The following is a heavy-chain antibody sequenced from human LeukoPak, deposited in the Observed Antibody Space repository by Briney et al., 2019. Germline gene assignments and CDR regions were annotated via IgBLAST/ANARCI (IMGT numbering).Heavy chain of an antibody. Sequence: ASQTLSLTCTVSGGSISSGNYYWSWIRQPAGKGLEWMGRIFFSGSTNYNPSLKSRVTISIDTSTPKNQSSLKLSSVTAADTAVYYCARREVYSNYGYFDYWGQGTLVTVSS. CDR2: IFFSGST. D-gene: IGHD4-11*01. J-gene: IGHJ4*02. CDR1: GGSISSGNYY. V-gene: IGHV4-61*02. CDR3: ARREVYSNYGYFDY.